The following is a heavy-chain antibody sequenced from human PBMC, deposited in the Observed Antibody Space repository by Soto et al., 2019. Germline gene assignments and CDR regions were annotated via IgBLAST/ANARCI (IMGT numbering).Heavy chain of an antibody. Sequence: GGSLRLSCVASGFPFNTYEMNWVRQAPGKGLEWLSFISSGGGTIYYADSVKGRFTMSRDNAKSSVFLEMTTLRVDDTAMYFCARDPSVGAFDVWGLGTMVTVSS. V-gene: IGHV3-48*03. D-gene: IGHD1-26*01. CDR2: ISSGGGTI. J-gene: IGHJ3*01. CDR3: ARDPSVGAFDV. CDR1: GFPFNTYE.